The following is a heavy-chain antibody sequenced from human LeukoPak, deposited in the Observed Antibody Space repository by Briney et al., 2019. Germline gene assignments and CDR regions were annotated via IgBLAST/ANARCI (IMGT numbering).Heavy chain of an antibody. CDR3: ASIGIAVAEPFDY. Sequence: GGSLRLSCAASGFTFSDYYMSWIRQAPGKGLEWVSYISSSGSTIYYADSVKGRFTISRDNAKNSLYLQMNSLRAEDTAVYYCASIGIAVAEPFDYWGQGTLVTVSS. V-gene: IGHV3-11*04. CDR2: ISSSGSTI. CDR1: GFTFSDYY. D-gene: IGHD6-19*01. J-gene: IGHJ4*02.